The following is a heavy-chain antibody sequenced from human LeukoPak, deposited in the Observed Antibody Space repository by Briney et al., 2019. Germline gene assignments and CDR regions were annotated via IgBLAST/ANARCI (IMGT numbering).Heavy chain of an antibody. V-gene: IGHV4-39*01. D-gene: IGHD3-3*01. CDR3: GARGVDFWCGYP. J-gene: IGHJ5*02. CDR1: GGSISSSSYY. CDR2: IYYSGST. Sequence: SETLSLTCTVSGGSISSSSYYWGWIRQPPGKGLEWIGSIYYSGSTYYNPSLKSRVTISVDTSKNQFSLKLSSVTAADTAVYYCGARGVDFWCGYPWGQGTLVTVSS.